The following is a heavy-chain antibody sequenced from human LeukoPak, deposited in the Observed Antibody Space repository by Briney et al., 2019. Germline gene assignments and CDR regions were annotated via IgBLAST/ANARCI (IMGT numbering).Heavy chain of an antibody. Sequence: AGGSLRLSCEASGFTFGTFWMSWVRQSPGKGLEWLGCIGAISTMLHYADSVKGRFTISRDDAKNSLYLQMNSLRHDDTAVYYCARDTPVPTIIPGVWGQGTLVAVSS. J-gene: IGHJ4*02. CDR2: IGAISTML. V-gene: IGHV3-48*02. CDR1: GFTFGTFW. CDR3: ARDTPVPTIIPGV. D-gene: IGHD2-2*01.